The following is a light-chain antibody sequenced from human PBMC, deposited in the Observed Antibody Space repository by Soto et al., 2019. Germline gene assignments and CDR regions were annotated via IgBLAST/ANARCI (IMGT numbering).Light chain of an antibody. CDR2: DVS. Sequence: DIQMTQSPSTVSAYVGDSVTITCRASQSITTWLAWYHQRPGKAPKLLIYDVSSLQSGVPSRFSGSGSGTEFTLTISSLQPDDFATYYCQHYNSYRTFGQGTKVDIK. J-gene: IGKJ1*01. CDR3: QHYNSYRT. V-gene: IGKV1-5*01. CDR1: QSITTW.